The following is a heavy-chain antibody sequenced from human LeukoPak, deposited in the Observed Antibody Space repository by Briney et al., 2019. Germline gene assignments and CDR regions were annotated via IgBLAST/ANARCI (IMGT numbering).Heavy chain of an antibody. CDR1: GYSFTNYW. D-gene: IGHD1-1*01. J-gene: IGHJ4*02. CDR2: IYLLNSDT. Sequence: GESLKISCQGSGYSFTNYWIGWVGQMPGKGLEWMGIIYLLNSDTKYSPSFQGQVTISADKSISTAYLQWSSLQASDTAMYYCATAKGGTFYWTFDYWGQGTLVTVSS. V-gene: IGHV5-51*01. CDR3: ATAKGGTFYWTFDY.